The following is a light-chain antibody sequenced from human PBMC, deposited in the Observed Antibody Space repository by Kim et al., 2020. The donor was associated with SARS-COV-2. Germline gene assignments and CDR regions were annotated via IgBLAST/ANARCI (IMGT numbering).Light chain of an antibody. Sequence: LTVSFPGTSSDVGSYNLVSWYQQHPGKAPKLMIYEVTKRPSGVSNRFSGSKSGNTASLTISGLQAEDEADYYCCSYAGRSTLFGGGTQLTVL. V-gene: IGLV2-23*02. CDR3: CSYAGRSTL. J-gene: IGLJ2*01. CDR2: EVT. CDR1: SSDVGSYNL.